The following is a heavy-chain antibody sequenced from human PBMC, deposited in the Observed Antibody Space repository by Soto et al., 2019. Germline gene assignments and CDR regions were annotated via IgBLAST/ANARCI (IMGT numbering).Heavy chain of an antibody. J-gene: IGHJ5*02. CDR1: GGTFSSYA. D-gene: IGHD3-22*01. V-gene: IGHV1-69*10. CDR2: IIPILGIA. CDR3: ASGISFKTPDSSGYYNWFDP. Sequence: ASVKVSCKASGGTFSSYAISWVRQAPGQGLEWMGGIIPILGIANYAQKFQGRVTITADKSTSTAYMELSSLRSEDTAVYYCASGISFKTPDSSGYYNWFDPWGQGTLVTVSS.